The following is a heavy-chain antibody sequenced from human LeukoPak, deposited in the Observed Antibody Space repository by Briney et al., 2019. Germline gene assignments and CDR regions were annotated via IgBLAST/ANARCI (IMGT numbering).Heavy chain of an antibody. CDR2: IYSGGST. CDR3: ARDRVAAAGTDFDY. D-gene: IGHD6-13*01. V-gene: IGHV3-53*01. J-gene: IGHJ4*02. Sequence: GGSLRLSCAVSGFTVSSNYMSWVRQAPGKGLEWVSVIYSGGSTYYADSVKGRFTISRDNSKNTLYLQMNSLRAEDTAVYYCARDRVAAAGTDFDYWGQGTLVTVSS. CDR1: GFTVSSNY.